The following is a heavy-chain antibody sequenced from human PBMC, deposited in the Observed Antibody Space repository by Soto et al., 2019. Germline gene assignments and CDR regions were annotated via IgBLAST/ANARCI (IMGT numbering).Heavy chain of an antibody. CDR1: GFSLSNVRMS. CDR3: ARTSIVSFLLDS. CDR2: IFSNDEK. V-gene: IGHV2-26*01. Sequence: QVTLKESGPVLVKPTETLTLTCTVSGFSLSNVRMSVSWIRQPPGKALEWLAHIFSNDEKSYSTSLKSRLTISKDTSRGQVVLTMTNMDPVDTATYYCARTSIVSFLLDSWGQGILVTVSS. D-gene: IGHD2-15*01. J-gene: IGHJ4*02.